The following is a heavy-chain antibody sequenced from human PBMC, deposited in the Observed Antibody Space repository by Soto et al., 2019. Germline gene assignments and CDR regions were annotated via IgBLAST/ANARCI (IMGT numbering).Heavy chain of an antibody. CDR2: IYSGGST. V-gene: IGHV3-53*01. J-gene: IGHJ5*02. CDR1: GFTVSSNY. Sequence: GGSLRLSCAASGFTVSSNYMSWVRQAPGKGLEWVSVIYSGGSTYYADSVKGRFTISRDNSKNTLYLQMNSLRAEDTAVYYCARGIIPFNWFDPWGQGTLVTVSS. CDR3: ARGIIPFNWFDP.